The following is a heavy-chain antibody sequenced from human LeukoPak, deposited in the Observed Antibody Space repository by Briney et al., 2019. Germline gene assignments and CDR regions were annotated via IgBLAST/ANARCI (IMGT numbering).Heavy chain of an antibody. D-gene: IGHD6-19*01. Sequence: ASVKVSCKASGYTFTSYYMHWVRQASGQGLEWMGIINPSGGSTSYAQKFQGRVTMTRDMSTSTVYMELSSLRSEDTAVYYCATIREVGSGSPYWYFDLWGRGTLVTVSS. CDR1: GYTFTSYY. CDR3: ATIREVGSGSPYWYFDL. J-gene: IGHJ2*01. CDR2: INPSGGST. V-gene: IGHV1-46*01.